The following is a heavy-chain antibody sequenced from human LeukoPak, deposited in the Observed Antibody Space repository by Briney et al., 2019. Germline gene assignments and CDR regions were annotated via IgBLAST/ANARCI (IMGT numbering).Heavy chain of an antibody. V-gene: IGHV3-53*01. CDR3: ARVYSYGLFDY. Sequence: GGSLRLSCAASGFTVSSNYMSWVRQAPGKGLEWVSVIYSGGSTYYADSVKGRFTISRDNSKNTLYLQMNSLRAEDTAVYYCARVYSYGLFDYWGQGTLVTVSS. J-gene: IGHJ4*02. D-gene: IGHD5-18*01. CDR2: IYSGGST. CDR1: GFTVSSNY.